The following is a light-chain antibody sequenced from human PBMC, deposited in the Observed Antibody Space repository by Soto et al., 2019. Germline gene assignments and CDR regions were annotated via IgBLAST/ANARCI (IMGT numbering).Light chain of an antibody. Sequence: QSVLTQPASVSGSPGQSITISCTGTSSDVGSYNLVSWYQQHPDKAPKLMIYEGSKRPSGVSNRFSGSKSGNTASLTISGLQAEDEADYYCCSYAGSSTYVFGTGTKATVL. V-gene: IGLV2-23*01. J-gene: IGLJ1*01. CDR3: CSYAGSSTYV. CDR2: EGS. CDR1: SSDVGSYNL.